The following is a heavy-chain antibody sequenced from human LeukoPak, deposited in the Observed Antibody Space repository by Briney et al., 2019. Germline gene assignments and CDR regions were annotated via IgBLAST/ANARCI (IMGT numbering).Heavy chain of an antibody. V-gene: IGHV3-23*01. CDR2: ISGSGGST. D-gene: IGHD3-22*01. Sequence: GGSLRLSCAAPGFTFSSYAMSWVRQAPGKGLEWVSAISGSGGSTYYADSVKGRFTISRDNSKNTLYLQMNSLRAEDTAVYYCAKDRPLYYYDSSGYPFDYWGQGTLVTVSS. CDR3: AKDRPLYYYDSSGYPFDY. J-gene: IGHJ4*02. CDR1: GFTFSSYA.